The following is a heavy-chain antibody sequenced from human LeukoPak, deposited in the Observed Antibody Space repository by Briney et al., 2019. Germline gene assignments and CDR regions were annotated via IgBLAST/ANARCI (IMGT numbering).Heavy chain of an antibody. J-gene: IGHJ4*02. Sequence: SETLSLTCAVYGGSFSGYYWSWIRQPPGKGLEWIGEINHSGSTNYNPSLKSRVTISVDTSKNKFSLKLSSVTAADTAVYYCAREGVVPAARVMDYWGQGTLVTVSS. CDR1: GGSFSGYY. V-gene: IGHV4-34*01. D-gene: IGHD2-2*01. CDR2: INHSGST. CDR3: AREGVVPAARVMDY.